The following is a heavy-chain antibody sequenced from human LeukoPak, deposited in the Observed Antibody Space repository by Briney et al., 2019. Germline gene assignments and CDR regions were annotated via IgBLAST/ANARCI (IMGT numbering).Heavy chain of an antibody. V-gene: IGHV1-18*01. D-gene: IGHD6-13*01. J-gene: IGHJ6*02. Sequence: ASVKVSCKASGYTFTSYGISWVRQAPGQGLEWMGWISAYNGNTNYAQKLQGRVTMTTDTSTSTAYMELRSLRSDDTAVYYCARAGYSSSWYYYYGMDVWGQGTTVTVSS. CDR2: ISAYNGNT. CDR1: GYTFTSYG. CDR3: ARAGYSSSWYYYYGMDV.